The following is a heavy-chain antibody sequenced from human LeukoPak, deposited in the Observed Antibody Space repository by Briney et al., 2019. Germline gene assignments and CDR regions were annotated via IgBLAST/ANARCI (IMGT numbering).Heavy chain of an antibody. CDR3: AKDRGNDYGVFDY. V-gene: IGHV3-48*01. D-gene: IGHD4-17*01. Sequence: GGSLRLSCAASGFIFSSYSMDWVRQTPGKGLEWISYISSGSGTTYYGDSVQGRFITSRDNAKNSLHLQMNSLRAEDTGVYYCAKDRGNDYGVFDYWGQGILVTVSS. CDR1: GFIFSSYS. J-gene: IGHJ4*02. CDR2: ISSGSGTT.